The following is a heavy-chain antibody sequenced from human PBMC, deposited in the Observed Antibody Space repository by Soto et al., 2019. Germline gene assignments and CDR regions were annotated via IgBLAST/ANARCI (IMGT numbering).Heavy chain of an antibody. Sequence: EVQLVQSGAEVKKPGESLKISCKGSGYSFTSYWIGWVRQMPGKGLEWMGIIYPGDSDTRYSPSFQGQVTISADKSISTAYLQWSSLKASDTAMYYCVRQAGAVAGTRGWFDPWGQGTLVTVSS. J-gene: IGHJ5*02. CDR3: VRQAGAVAGTRGWFDP. CDR1: GYSFTSYW. V-gene: IGHV5-51*01. CDR2: IYPGDSDT. D-gene: IGHD6-19*01.